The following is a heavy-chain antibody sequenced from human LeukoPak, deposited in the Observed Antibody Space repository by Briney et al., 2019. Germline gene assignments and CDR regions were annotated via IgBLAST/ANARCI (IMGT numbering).Heavy chain of an antibody. D-gene: IGHD5-18*01. J-gene: IGHJ5*02. CDR1: GFFFSSYW. CDR2: IKQDGSEK. V-gene: IGHV3-7*01. CDR3: ARDSYGHLNWFDP. Sequence: GGSLRLSCAASGFFFSSYWMSWVRQAPGKGLEWVANIKQDGSEKYYVDSVKGRSTISRDNAKNSLYLQMNSLRAEDTAVYYCARDSYGHLNWFDPWGQGTLVTVSS.